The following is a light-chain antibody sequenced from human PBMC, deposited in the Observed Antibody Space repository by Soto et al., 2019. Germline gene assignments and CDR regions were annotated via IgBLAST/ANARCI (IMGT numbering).Light chain of an antibody. CDR2: KTS. CDR1: QGLAHSDGNTY. V-gene: IGKV2-24*01. J-gene: IGKJ1*01. CDR3: VEAALLPHA. Sequence: DFVLTQTPLSLNATLGQPASISCKSSQGLAHSDGNTYLSWLQQRPGQPPRLLIYKTSNRFSGVPDKFSGRGSGTDFTLNISKVEAEDVGVYYCVEAALLPHAFGHVTKGEIK.